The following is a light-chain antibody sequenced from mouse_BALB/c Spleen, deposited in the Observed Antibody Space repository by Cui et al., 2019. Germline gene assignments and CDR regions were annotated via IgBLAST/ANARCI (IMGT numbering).Light chain of an antibody. J-gene: IGKJ2*01. CDR1: SSVSY. Sequence: QIVLSQSPAILSESPGEKVTMTCRASSSVSYMHWYPQKPGSSPKPWIYHTSTLACGVAARFSGSGSGTSYSLTISRVEAEDAATYYCQQWSSNPYTFGGGTKLEIK. CDR2: HTS. CDR3: QQWSSNPYT. V-gene: IGKV4-72*01.